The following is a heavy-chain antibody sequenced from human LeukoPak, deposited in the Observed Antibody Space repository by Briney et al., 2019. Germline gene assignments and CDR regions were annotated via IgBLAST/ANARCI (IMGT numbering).Heavy chain of an antibody. Sequence: ASVKVSCKASGYTFSSHVINWVRQAPGQGLEWMGWINPYNHDTYYADSLQGRVTMTTDASTNTAYMELRSLRSDDTAVYYCARRGLVPPGTYFYYYMDVWGTGTTVTVSS. J-gene: IGHJ6*03. CDR2: INPYNHDT. D-gene: IGHD3/OR15-3a*01. V-gene: IGHV1-18*01. CDR3: ARRGLVPPGTYFYYYMDV. CDR1: GYTFSSHV.